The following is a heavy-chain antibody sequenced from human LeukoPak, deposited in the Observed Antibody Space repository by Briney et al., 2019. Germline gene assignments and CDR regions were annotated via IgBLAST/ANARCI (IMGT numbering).Heavy chain of an antibody. CDR3: ARLGVDFDWLTRKSIWSAFDI. CDR2: ISAYNGNT. V-gene: IGHV1-18*01. Sequence: ASVKVSCKASGYTFTSYGISWVRQAPGQGLEWMGWISAYNGNTNYAQKLQGRVTMTTDTSTSTACMELRSLRSDDTAVYYCARLGVDFDWLTRKSIWSAFDIWGQGTMVTVSS. J-gene: IGHJ3*02. D-gene: IGHD3-9*01. CDR1: GYTFTSYG.